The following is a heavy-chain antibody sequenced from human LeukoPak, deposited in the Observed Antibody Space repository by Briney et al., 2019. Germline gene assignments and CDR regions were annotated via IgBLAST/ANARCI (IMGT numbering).Heavy chain of an antibody. Sequence: GESLKISCKGSGYSFTSYWIGWVRQMPGKGLEWMGIIYPGDSDTRYGPSFQGQVTISADKSISTAYLQWSSLKASDTAMYYCARGGYYDSSGYYLPFDFDYWGQGTLVTVSS. CDR1: GYSFTSYW. V-gene: IGHV5-51*01. D-gene: IGHD3-22*01. CDR3: ARGGYYDSSGYYLPFDFDY. CDR2: IYPGDSDT. J-gene: IGHJ4*02.